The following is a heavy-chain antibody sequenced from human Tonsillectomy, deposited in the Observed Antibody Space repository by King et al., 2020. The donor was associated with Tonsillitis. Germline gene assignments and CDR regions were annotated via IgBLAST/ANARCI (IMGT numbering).Heavy chain of an antibody. V-gene: IGHV3-30*18. D-gene: IGHD6-13*01. Sequence: QLVQSGGGVVQPGRSLRLSCAASGFTFSSYGMHWVRQAPGKGLEWVAVISYDGSNKYYADSVKGRFTISRDNSKNTLYLQMNSLRAEDTAVYYCAKDIRYEHQLIHYGMDVWGQGTTVTVSS. CDR3: AKDIRYEHQLIHYGMDV. CDR1: GFTFSSYG. CDR2: ISYDGSNK. J-gene: IGHJ6*02.